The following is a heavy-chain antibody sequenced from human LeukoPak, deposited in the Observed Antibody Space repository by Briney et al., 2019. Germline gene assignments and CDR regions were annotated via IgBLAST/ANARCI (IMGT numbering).Heavy chain of an antibody. Sequence: PGGSLRLSCVASGFTFSSYAMHWVRQAPGKGLEWVAVISYDGSNKYYADSVKGRFTISRDNSKNTLYLQMNSLRAEDTAVYYCARALKVPAARPYYYYYMDVWGKGTTVTVSS. V-gene: IGHV3-30*01. D-gene: IGHD2-2*02. CDR2: ISYDGSNK. CDR1: GFTFSSYA. J-gene: IGHJ6*03. CDR3: ARALKVPAARPYYYYYMDV.